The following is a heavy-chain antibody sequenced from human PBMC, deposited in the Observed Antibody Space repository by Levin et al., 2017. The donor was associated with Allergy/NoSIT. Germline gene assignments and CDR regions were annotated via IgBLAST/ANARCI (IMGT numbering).Heavy chain of an antibody. Sequence: PSETLSLTCTVSGGSITNYYWTWIRQPPGKGLDWIGYIDHNGGTNYNPSLKSRVTISVDTSKNQLSLKLNSVTAADTAVYYCARDRGDYYTSGSWLDPWGQGTLVTVSS. V-gene: IGHV4-59*01. J-gene: IGHJ5*02. CDR3: ARDRGDYYTSGSWLDP. D-gene: IGHD3-10*01. CDR1: GGSITNYY. CDR2: IDHNGGT.